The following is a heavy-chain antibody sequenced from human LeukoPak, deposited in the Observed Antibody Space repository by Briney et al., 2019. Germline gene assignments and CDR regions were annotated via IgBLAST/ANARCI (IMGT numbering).Heavy chain of an antibody. J-gene: IGHJ3*02. D-gene: IGHD3-16*02. CDR3: AKGYYDYIWGSYRSDAFDI. Sequence: GGSLRLSCAASGFPFNSYVMTWVRQAPGKGLEWVSVISGSGGLTYHADSVKGRFTVSRDNSKNTLYLQMNSLRAEDTAVYSCAKGYYDYIWGSYRSDAFDIRGQGTMVTVSS. CDR2: ISGSGGLT. V-gene: IGHV3-23*01. CDR1: GFPFNSYV.